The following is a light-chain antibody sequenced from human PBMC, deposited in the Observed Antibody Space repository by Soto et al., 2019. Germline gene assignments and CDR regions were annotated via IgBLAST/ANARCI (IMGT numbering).Light chain of an antibody. V-gene: IGLV2-14*01. Sequence: QSALTQPASVSGSPGQSITISCTGTSSDIGGYNYVSWYQQHPGKVPKLIIFEVTTRPSGVSNRFSGSKSRNTASLTISGLRADDEADYYCSSFTSTTTLYVFGTGTKVTVL. J-gene: IGLJ1*01. CDR2: EVT. CDR3: SSFTSTTTLYV. CDR1: SSDIGGYNY.